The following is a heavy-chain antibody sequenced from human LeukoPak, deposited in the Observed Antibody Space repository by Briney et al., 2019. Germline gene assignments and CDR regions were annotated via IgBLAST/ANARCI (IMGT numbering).Heavy chain of an antibody. J-gene: IGHJ3*02. Sequence: SETLSLTCAVADYSISSDYFWGWIRQPPGKGLEWIGNIYHSGSTYYNPSLKSRVTISVDTSKNQFSLNLSSVTAADTAVYYCARDYRGIRRAGHGFDIWGQGTMVTVSS. CDR3: ARDYRGIRRAGHGFDI. V-gene: IGHV4-38-2*02. CDR1: DYSISSDYF. CDR2: IYHSGST. D-gene: IGHD3-10*01.